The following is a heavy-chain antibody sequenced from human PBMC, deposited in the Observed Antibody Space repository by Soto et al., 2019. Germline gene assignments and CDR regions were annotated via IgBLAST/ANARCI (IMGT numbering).Heavy chain of an antibody. CDR2: ISGSGGST. V-gene: IGHV3-23*01. D-gene: IGHD5-12*01. J-gene: IGHJ5*02. CDR3: AKDPALVASTEWFDP. Sequence: EVQLLESGGGLVQPGGSLRLSCAASGFTFSSYAMSWVRQAPGKGLEWVSAISGSGGSTYYVDSVKGLFTISRDNSKNTLYLQMNSLRAEDTVVYDCAKDPALVASTEWFDPWGKGTLVTVSS. CDR1: GFTFSSYA.